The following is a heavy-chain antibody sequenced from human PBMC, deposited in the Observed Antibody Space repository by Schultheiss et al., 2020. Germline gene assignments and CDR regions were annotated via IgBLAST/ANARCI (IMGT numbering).Heavy chain of an antibody. CDR1: GDSVSSNNW. CDR3: ARDHGYSSSPGGMDV. CDR2: IHHSGRS. V-gene: IGHV4-4*02. J-gene: IGHJ6*02. D-gene: IGHD6-6*01. Sequence: SETLSLTCTVSGDSVSSNNWWTWVRQPPGKGLEWIGEIHHSGRSNYNPSVKSRLSISVDKSKNQLSLKLNSVTAADTAVYYCARDHGYSSSPGGMDVWGQGTTVTVSS.